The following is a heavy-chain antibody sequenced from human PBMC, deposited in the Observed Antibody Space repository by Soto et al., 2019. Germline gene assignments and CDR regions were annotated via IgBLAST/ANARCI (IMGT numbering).Heavy chain of an antibody. Sequence: GGSLRLSCAASGFTVSSNYMSWVRQAPGKGLEWVSVIYSGGSTYYADSVKGRFTISRDNSKNTLYLQMNSLRAEDTAVYYCARVQVLIVEYYFDYWGQGTLVTVSS. D-gene: IGHD1-26*01. CDR1: GFTVSSNY. CDR3: ARVQVLIVEYYFDY. CDR2: IYSGGST. V-gene: IGHV3-66*01. J-gene: IGHJ4*02.